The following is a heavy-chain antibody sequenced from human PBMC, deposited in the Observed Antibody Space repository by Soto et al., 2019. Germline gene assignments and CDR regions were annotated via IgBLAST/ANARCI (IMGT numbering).Heavy chain of an antibody. CDR3: AREGVAPYYYYGMDV. Sequence: ASVKVSCKTSGYTFTAYYIHRVRQAPGQGLEWKGGINCNTGGTNYAQKFQGWVTMTRDTSINTAYMELSRLRSDDTAFYYCAREGVAPYYYYGMDVWGQGTPVTVSS. CDR1: GYTFTAYY. J-gene: IGHJ6*02. V-gene: IGHV1-2*04. D-gene: IGHD5-12*01. CDR2: INCNTGGT.